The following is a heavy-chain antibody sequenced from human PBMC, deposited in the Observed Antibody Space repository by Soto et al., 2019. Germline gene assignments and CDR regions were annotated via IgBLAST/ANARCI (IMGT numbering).Heavy chain of an antibody. D-gene: IGHD6-19*01. CDR3: AHTIAVGGRRYFDY. J-gene: IGHJ4*02. Sequence: QITFKESGPTLGKPTQTLTLTCTFSGFSLSTSGVGGGWFRQPPGKALEWLALIYWDDDKRYSPSLESRLTITKDTSKNQVVLTMTNMDPVDTATYYYAHTIAVGGRRYFDYWGQGTMVTVSS. CDR2: IYWDDDK. CDR1: GFSLSTSGVG. V-gene: IGHV2-5*02.